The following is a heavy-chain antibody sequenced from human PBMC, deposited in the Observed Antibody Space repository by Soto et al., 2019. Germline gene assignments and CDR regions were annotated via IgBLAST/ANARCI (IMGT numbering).Heavy chain of an antibody. Sequence: EVQLLESGGGLVQPGGSLRLSCAASGFTFSSYAMSWVRQAPGKGLEWVSAISGSGGSTYYADSVKGRFTISRDNSKNTLYLQMNSLRDEDTAVYYCARCTAFRGSWDYWGQGTLVTVSS. D-gene: IGHD3-3*02. J-gene: IGHJ4*02. CDR1: GFTFSSYA. CDR2: ISGSGGST. CDR3: ARCTAFRGSWDY. V-gene: IGHV3-23*01.